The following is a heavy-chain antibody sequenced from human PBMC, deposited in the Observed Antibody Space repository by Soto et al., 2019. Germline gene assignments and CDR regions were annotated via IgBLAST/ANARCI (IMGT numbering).Heavy chain of an antibody. V-gene: IGHV1-69*01. Sequence: VKVYCKAAGDTFSRYAISLVRKTNGQGLEWMGGIIPIFGTANYAQKFQGRVTITADESTSTAYMELSSLRSEDTAVYYCARSLLNRVVISSPDYYYGMEVWGQGTTVTVSS. CDR3: ARSLLNRVVISSPDYYYGMEV. CDR2: IIPIFGTA. CDR1: GDTFSRYA. D-gene: IGHD3-22*01. J-gene: IGHJ6*01.